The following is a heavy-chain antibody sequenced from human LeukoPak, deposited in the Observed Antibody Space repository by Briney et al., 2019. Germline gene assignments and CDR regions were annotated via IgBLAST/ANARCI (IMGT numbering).Heavy chain of an antibody. Sequence: GGPLRPSCAASEFSFSSYWMHWVRQPPGKGRGGVSRINSDGSSTVYADSVKGRFTISRDNAKNTLYLQMNSLRAEDTAVYYCASLCGSSNYFDYWGQGTLVAVSS. CDR3: ASLCGSSNYFDY. CDR2: INSDGSST. CDR1: EFSFSSYW. V-gene: IGHV3-74*01. J-gene: IGHJ4*02. D-gene: IGHD6-6*01.